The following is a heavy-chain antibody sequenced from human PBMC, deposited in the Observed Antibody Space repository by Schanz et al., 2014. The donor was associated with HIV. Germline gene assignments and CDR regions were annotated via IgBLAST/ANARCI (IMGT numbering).Heavy chain of an antibody. CDR2: ISWNSGSR. V-gene: IGHV3-9*01. CDR3: AREEAGGGLQI. Sequence: EVHLLVESGGGLVQPGGSLRLSCAASGFTFEDYAMHWVRQVPGKGLEWVSSISWNSGSRGYADSVKGRFTISRDNSKKTLYLQMNSLRGEDTAVYYCAREEAGGGLQIWGQGTLVTVSS. J-gene: IGHJ4*02. CDR1: GFTFEDYA. D-gene: IGHD3-16*01.